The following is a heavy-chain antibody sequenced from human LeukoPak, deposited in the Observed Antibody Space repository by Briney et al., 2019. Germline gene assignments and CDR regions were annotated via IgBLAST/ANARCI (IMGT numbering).Heavy chain of an antibody. CDR1: GYTFTGYY. D-gene: IGHD5-18*01. CDR3: ATIQLWSPFDY. CDR2: INPNSGGT. V-gene: IGHV1-2*02. Sequence: ASVKVPCKASGYTFTGYYMHWVRQAPGQGLEWMGWINPNSGGTNYAQKFQGRVTMTRDTSTSTVYMELSSLRSEDTAVYYCATIQLWSPFDYWGQGTLVTVSS. J-gene: IGHJ4*02.